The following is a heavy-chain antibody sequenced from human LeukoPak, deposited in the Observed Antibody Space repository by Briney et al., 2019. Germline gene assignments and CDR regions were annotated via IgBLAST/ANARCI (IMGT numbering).Heavy chain of an antibody. V-gene: IGHV3-33*01. CDR3: ARGTTGTTDFDY. D-gene: IGHD1-1*01. CDR1: GFVFSYHG. CDR2: IWSDGTNT. Sequence: GGSLRLPCAASGFVFSYHGMHWVRQAPGKGLEWVAAIWSDGTNTNYADSVKGRFTISRDISKNTLYLQLNSLRAEDTAVYYCARGTTGTTDFDYWGQGTLVTVSS. J-gene: IGHJ4*02.